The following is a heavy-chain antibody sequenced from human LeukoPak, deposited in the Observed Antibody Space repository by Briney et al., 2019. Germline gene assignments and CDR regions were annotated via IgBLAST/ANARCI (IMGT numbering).Heavy chain of an antibody. CDR2: IYYSGST. Sequence: SETLSLTCTVSGGSISSNSHYWGWIRQPPGKGLEWIGSIYYSGSTYFNPSLKSRVIISVDTSKTQFSLKVSSVTAADTAVYYCARPVPYGGTQIGSDGLDVWGQATKPTVHS. CDR3: ARPVPYGGTQIGSDGLDV. J-gene: IGHJ3*01. CDR1: GGSISSNSHY. D-gene: IGHD4-23*01. V-gene: IGHV4-39*01.